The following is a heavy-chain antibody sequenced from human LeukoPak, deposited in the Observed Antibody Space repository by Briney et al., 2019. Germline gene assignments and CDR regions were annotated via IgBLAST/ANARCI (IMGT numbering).Heavy chain of an antibody. J-gene: IGHJ3*02. V-gene: IGHV3-30-3*01. CDR3: ARERGVATIALAAFDI. CDR2: VSDDGTNK. Sequence: PGGSLRLSCAASGFTFSHYAMHWVRQAPGKGLEWVAIVSDDGTNKYYADSVKGRFTISRDNSENTLYLQMNSLRAEDTAVYYCARERGVATIALAAFDIWGQGTMVIVSS. D-gene: IGHD5-12*01. CDR1: GFTFSHYA.